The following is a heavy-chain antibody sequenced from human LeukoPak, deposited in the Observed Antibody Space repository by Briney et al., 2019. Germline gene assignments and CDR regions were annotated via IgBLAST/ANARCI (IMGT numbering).Heavy chain of an antibody. Sequence: PGGSLRLSCAASGFTFSSYGMSWVRQAPGKGLEWVSAISGSGGSTYYADSVKGRFTISRDNSKNTLYLQMNSLRAEDTAVYYCAKTEIVVVVADGFEAGYDYWGQGTLVTVSS. CDR3: AKTEIVVVVADGFEAGYDY. J-gene: IGHJ4*02. V-gene: IGHV3-23*01. CDR2: ISGSGGST. D-gene: IGHD2-15*01. CDR1: GFTFSSYG.